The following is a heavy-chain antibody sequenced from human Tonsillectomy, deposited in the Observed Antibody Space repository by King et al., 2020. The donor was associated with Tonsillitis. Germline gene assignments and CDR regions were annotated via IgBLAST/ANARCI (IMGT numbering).Heavy chain of an antibody. CDR3: ARGGYTYAYRNDAFDI. CDR2: INHSGST. V-gene: IGHV4-34*01. J-gene: IGHJ3*02. Sequence: VQLQQWGAGLLKPSETLSLTCAVYGGSFSGYYWSWIRQSPGKGLEWIGEINHSGSTNYNPSLKSRVTISGDTSKNHFSLKQSSVTAADTAVYYCARGGYTYAYRNDAFDIWGQGTMVTVSS. CDR1: GGSFSGYY. D-gene: IGHD5-12*01.